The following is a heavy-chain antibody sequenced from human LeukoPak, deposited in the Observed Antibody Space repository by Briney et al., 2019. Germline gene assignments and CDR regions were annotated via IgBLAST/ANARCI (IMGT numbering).Heavy chain of an antibody. D-gene: IGHD1-26*01. CDR1: GFTFSSHW. CDR3: AKLVGATVFDY. V-gene: IGHV3-7*01. Sequence: GGSLRLSCAASGFTFSSHWMSWVRQAPGKGLEWVANIQQDGSDKNYVDSVKGRFTISRDNAKKSLSLQMNSLRAEDTAVYYCAKLVGATVFDYWGQGTLVTVSS. J-gene: IGHJ4*02. CDR2: IQQDGSDK.